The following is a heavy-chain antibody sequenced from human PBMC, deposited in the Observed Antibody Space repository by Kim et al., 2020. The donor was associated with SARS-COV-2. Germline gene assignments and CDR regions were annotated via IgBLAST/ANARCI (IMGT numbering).Heavy chain of an antibody. Sequence: GGSLRLSCAASGFTFDDYAMHWVRQAPGKGLEWVSLISWDGGSTYYADSVKGRFTISRDNSKNSLYLQMNSLRAEDTALYYCAKDRFLEWLFWLFDYWGQGTLVTVSS. CDR3: AKDRFLEWLFWLFDY. J-gene: IGHJ4*02. CDR2: ISWDGGST. D-gene: IGHD3-3*01. V-gene: IGHV3-43D*03. CDR1: GFTFDDYA.